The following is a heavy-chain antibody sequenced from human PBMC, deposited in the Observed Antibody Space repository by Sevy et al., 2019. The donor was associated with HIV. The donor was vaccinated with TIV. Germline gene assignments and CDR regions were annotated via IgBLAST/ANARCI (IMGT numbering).Heavy chain of an antibody. CDR2: ISSTSSYI. D-gene: IGHD4-17*01. CDR1: GFTFNLYS. V-gene: IGHV3-21*01. Sequence: KQRESLKISCAASGFTFNLYSMNYVRQVRGRGLEWVSSISSTSSYIFYGASVKGRFTISRDNTKNSLYLQMNSLRAEDTAVYYCARGAGDPVGALDIWGQGTMVTVSS. J-gene: IGHJ3*02. CDR3: ARGAGDPVGALDI.